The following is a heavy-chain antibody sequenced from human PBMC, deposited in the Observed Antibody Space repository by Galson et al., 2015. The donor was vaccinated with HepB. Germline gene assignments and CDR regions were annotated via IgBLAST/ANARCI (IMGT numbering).Heavy chain of an antibody. CDR3: ARGVSTMIAYPMFNWFDP. J-gene: IGHJ5*02. CDR1: GYTFTGYY. CDR2: INPNSGGT. Sequence: SVKVSCKASGYTFTGYYMHWVRQAPGQGLEWMGWINPNSGGTNYAQKFQGWVTMTRDTSISTAYMELSRLRSDDTAVYYCARGVSTMIAYPMFNWFDPWGQGTLVTVSS. V-gene: IGHV1-2*04. D-gene: IGHD3-22*01.